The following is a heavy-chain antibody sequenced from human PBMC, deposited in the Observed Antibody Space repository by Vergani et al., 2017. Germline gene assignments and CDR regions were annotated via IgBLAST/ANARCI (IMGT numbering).Heavy chain of an antibody. J-gene: IGHJ4*02. Sequence: QVQLVQSGAEVKKPGSSVKVSCKASGGTFSSYAISWVRQAPGQGLGWMGRIIPILGIANYAQKFQGRVTITADKSTSTAPRWLSSLRAEDTAVYCWARSFGYGSSSSFDYWGQGTLVTVSS. CDR1: GGTFSSYA. CDR2: IIPILGIA. V-gene: IGHV1-69*04. CDR3: ARSFGYGSSSSFDY. D-gene: IGHD6-6*01.